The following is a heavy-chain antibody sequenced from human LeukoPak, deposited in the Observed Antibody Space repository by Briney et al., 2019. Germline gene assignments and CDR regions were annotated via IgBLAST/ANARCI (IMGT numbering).Heavy chain of an antibody. CDR3: ARGAVKAATYYYYYTDV. Sequence: SETLSLTCTVSGGSISSGSYYWSWIRQPAGKGLEWIGRIYTSGSTNYNPSLKSRVTISVDTSKNQFSLKLSSVTAADTAVYYCARGAVKAATYYYYYTDVWGKGTTVTISS. CDR1: GGSISSGSYY. J-gene: IGHJ6*03. V-gene: IGHV4-61*02. D-gene: IGHD6-13*01. CDR2: IYTSGST.